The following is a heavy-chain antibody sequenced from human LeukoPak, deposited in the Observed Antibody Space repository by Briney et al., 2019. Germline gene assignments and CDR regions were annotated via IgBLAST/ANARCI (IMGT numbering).Heavy chain of an antibody. Sequence: ASVKVSCKASGYTFTSYGISWVRQAPGQGLEWMGWISAYNGNTNYAQKLQGRVTMTTDTSTSTAYMELRSLRSDDTAVYYCARWYCSSTSCPPFDYWGQGTLVTVSS. J-gene: IGHJ4*02. CDR1: GYTFTSYG. V-gene: IGHV1-18*01. CDR2: ISAYNGNT. CDR3: ARWYCSSTSCPPFDY. D-gene: IGHD2-2*01.